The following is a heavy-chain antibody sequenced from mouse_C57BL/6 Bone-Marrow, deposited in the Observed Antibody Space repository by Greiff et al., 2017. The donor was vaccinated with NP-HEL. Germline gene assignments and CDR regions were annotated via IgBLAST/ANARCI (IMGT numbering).Heavy chain of an antibody. D-gene: IGHD2-1*01. CDR3: AREWIYYGKEDAMDY. CDR2: INPKNGGT. Sequence: EVKLQQSGPELVKPGASVKLSCKASGYKFTDYYMNWVKQSNGKSLEWIGDINPKNGGTSYNQKFKGKATLTVDTSSSTAYMELRSLTSEDSAVYYCAREWIYYGKEDAMDYWGQGTSVTVSS. V-gene: IGHV1-26*01. CDR1: GYKFTDYY. J-gene: IGHJ4*01.